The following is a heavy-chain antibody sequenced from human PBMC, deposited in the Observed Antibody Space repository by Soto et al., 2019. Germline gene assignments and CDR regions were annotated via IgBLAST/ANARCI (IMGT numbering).Heavy chain of an antibody. J-gene: IGHJ6*02. CDR2: ISYDGSNK. Sequence: PGGSLRLSCAASGFTFSSYAMHWVRQAPGKGLEWVAVISYDGSNKYYADSVKGRFTISRDNSKNTLYLQMNSLRAEDTAVYYCARDLQPTDIVVVPAPSYYYYGMDAWGQGTTVTVSS. V-gene: IGHV3-30-3*01. CDR3: ARDLQPTDIVVVPAPSYYYYGMDA. CDR1: GFTFSSYA. D-gene: IGHD2-2*01.